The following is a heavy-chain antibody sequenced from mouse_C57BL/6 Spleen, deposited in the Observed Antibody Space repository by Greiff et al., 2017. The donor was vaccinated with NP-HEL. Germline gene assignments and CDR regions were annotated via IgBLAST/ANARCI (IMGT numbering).Heavy chain of an antibody. CDR2: IDPSDSYT. CDR3: ARGDGYYPLMDY. V-gene: IGHV1-69*01. Sequence: VQLQQPEAELVMPGASVKLSCKASGYTFTSYWMHWVKQRPGQGLEWIGEIDPSDSYTNYNQKFKGKSTLTVDKSSSTAYMQLSSLTSEDSAVYYCARGDGYYPLMDYWGQGTSVTVSS. J-gene: IGHJ4*01. CDR1: GYTFTSYW. D-gene: IGHD2-3*01.